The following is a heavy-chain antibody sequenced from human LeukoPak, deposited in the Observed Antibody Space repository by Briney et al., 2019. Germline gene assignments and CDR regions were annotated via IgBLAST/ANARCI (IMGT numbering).Heavy chain of an antibody. D-gene: IGHD4-17*01. CDR3: ARVIYGSVY. Sequence: QPGGYLRLSCVASGITFSNYWMHWVRQAPGKGLVWVSRINSDGSITSYADSVKGRFTISRDNAKNTLYLQMNSLRAEDTAVYYCARVIYGSVYWGQGTLVTVSS. CDR2: INSDGSIT. J-gene: IGHJ4*02. CDR1: GITFSNYW. V-gene: IGHV3-74*01.